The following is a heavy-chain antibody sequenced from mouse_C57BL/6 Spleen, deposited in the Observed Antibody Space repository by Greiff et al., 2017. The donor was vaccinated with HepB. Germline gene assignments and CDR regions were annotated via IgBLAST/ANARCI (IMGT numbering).Heavy chain of an antibody. D-gene: IGHD2-4*01. CDR1: GFSLTSYG. Sequence: QLKESGPGLVQPSQSLSITCTVSGFSLTSYGVHWVRQSPGKGLEWLGVIWRGGSTDYNAAFMSRLSITKDNSKSQVFFKMNSLQADDTAIYYCARGIYYDYDEGYYYAMDYWGQGTSVTVSS. CDR2: IWRGGST. J-gene: IGHJ4*01. V-gene: IGHV2-5*01. CDR3: ARGIYYDYDEGYYYAMDY.